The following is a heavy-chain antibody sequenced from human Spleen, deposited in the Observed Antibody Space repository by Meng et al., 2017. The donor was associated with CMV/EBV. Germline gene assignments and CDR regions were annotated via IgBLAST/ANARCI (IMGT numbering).Heavy chain of an antibody. Sequence: SETLSLTCTVSGGSISSSSYYWGWIRQPPGKGLEWIGSIYYSGSTYYNPSLKSRVTISVDTSKNQFSLKLSSVTAADTAVYYCARYCSSTSCYRAFDIWGQGTMVTVSS. V-gene: IGHV4-39*07. D-gene: IGHD2-2*02. CDR3: ARYCSSTSCYRAFDI. CDR1: GGSISSSSYY. J-gene: IGHJ3*02. CDR2: IYYSGST.